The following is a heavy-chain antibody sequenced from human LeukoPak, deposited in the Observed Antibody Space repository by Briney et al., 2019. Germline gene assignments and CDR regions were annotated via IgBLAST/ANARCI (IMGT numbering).Heavy chain of an antibody. D-gene: IGHD3-10*01. Sequence: GGSLRLSCAASGFTFSSYSMNWVRQAPGKGLEWVSSISSSSSYIYYADSVKGRFTISRDNAKNSLYLQMNSLRAEDTAVYYCAREVTYGSGSYAFDIWGQGTMVTVSS. CDR2: ISSSSSYI. V-gene: IGHV3-21*01. CDR3: AREVTYGSGSYAFDI. CDR1: GFTFSSYS. J-gene: IGHJ3*02.